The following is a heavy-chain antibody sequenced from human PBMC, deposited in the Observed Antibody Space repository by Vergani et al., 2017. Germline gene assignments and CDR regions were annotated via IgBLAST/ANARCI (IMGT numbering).Heavy chain of an antibody. CDR2: ILSTDEK. CDR3: VRISSYHYLYNYFYFMDL. Sequence: QVILKESGPVRVRHTETLTLTCTVSGFSLDDYRMRVTWVRQSPGKALEWLAHILSTDEKFYSPSLQSRLMISRATSRSQVVLTMTNMVPADTGTYFCVRISSYHYLYNYFYFMDLWGKGTAVTVSS. V-gene: IGHV2-26*02. CDR1: GFSLDDYRMR. D-gene: IGHD3-16*02. J-gene: IGHJ6*03.